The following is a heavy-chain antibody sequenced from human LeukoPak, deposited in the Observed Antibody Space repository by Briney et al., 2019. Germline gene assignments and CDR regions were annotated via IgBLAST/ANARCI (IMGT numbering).Heavy chain of an antibody. D-gene: IGHD2-2*01. Sequence: GESLKISCKGSGYSFTSYWIGWVRQMPGKGLEWMGIIYPGDSDTRYSPSFPGQVTISADKSISTAYLQWSSLKASDTAMYYCARRVSDCSSTSCYNWFDPWGQGTLVTVSS. CDR3: ARRVSDCSSTSCYNWFDP. V-gene: IGHV5-51*01. J-gene: IGHJ5*02. CDR1: GYSFTSYW. CDR2: IYPGDSDT.